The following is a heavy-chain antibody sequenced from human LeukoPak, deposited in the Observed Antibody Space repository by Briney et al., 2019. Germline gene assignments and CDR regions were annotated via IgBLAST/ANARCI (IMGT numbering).Heavy chain of an antibody. V-gene: IGHV5-51*01. CDR1: GYSFTSYW. J-gene: IGHJ5*02. CDR2: IYPGDSDT. D-gene: IGHD2-2*03. Sequence: GESLKISCKGSGYSFTSYWIGWVRQMPGKGLEWMGIIYPGDSDTRYSPSFQGQVTISADKSISTAYLQWSSLEASDTAMYYCARRILGYCSSTSCYGIFYWFDPWGQGTLVTVSS. CDR3: ARRILGYCSSTSCYGIFYWFDP.